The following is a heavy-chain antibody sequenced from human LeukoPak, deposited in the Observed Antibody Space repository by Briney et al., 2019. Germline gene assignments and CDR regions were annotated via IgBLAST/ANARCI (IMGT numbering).Heavy chain of an antibody. CDR2: IYPGDSDT. V-gene: IGHV5-51*01. CDR1: GYSFTSYW. D-gene: IGHD5-18*01. Sequence: GESLKISCKGSGYSFTSYWIGWVRQMHGKGLEWIGIIYPGDSDTRYSPSFQGQVTISADKSISTAYLQWSSLKASDTAMYYCARLDHVDTAMVTQYFDYWGQGTLVTISS. J-gene: IGHJ4*02. CDR3: ARLDHVDTAMVTQYFDY.